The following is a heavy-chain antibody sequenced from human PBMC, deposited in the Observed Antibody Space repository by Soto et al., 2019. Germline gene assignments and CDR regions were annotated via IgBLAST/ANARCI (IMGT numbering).Heavy chain of an antibody. J-gene: IGHJ6*02. V-gene: IGHV4-59*01. Sequence: SETLSLTCTVSGGSISSYYWSWIRQPPGKGLEWIGYIYYSGSTNYNPSLKSRVTISVDTSKNQFSLKLSSVTAADTAVYYCARGGRAAYYYYGMDVWGQGTTVTVSS. D-gene: IGHD6-25*01. CDR2: IYYSGST. CDR3: ARGGRAAYYYYGMDV. CDR1: GGSISSYY.